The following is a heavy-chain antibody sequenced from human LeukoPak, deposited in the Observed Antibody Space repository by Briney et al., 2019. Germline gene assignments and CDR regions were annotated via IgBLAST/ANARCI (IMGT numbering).Heavy chain of an antibody. V-gene: IGHV3-11*06. Sequence: PGGSLRHSCAASGCTFSDYYMSWIRLAPGKGLEWVSYISGSGSHTTYADSVKGRFTISRDNAKNSLSLQVNSLRADDTAVYYCARVGSTVAAGTPDYWGQGTLVTVSS. CDR1: GCTFSDYY. CDR2: ISGSGSHT. D-gene: IGHD6-13*01. J-gene: IGHJ4*02. CDR3: ARVGSTVAAGTPDY.